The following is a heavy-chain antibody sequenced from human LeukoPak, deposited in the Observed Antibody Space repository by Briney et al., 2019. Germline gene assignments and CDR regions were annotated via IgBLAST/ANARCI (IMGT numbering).Heavy chain of an antibody. Sequence: KVSCKDSGXSFXXYXXDWVRQXPGQGLEXXGXXXPNSGVTYYPHNFPGTLTMTRDTSISTAYMELSRLRSHDTAVYYCARGYTTVGAIEYFHHWVQGTLFTVSS. CDR1: GXSFXXYX. CDR2: XXPNSGVT. D-gene: IGHD1-26*01. CDR3: ARGYTTVGAIEYFHH. J-gene: IGHJ1*01. V-gene: IGHV1-2*07.